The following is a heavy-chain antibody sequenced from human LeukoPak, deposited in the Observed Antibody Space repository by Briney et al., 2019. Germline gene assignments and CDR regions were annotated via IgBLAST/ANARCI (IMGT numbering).Heavy chain of an antibody. Sequence: PGGSLRLSCAASAFTFIRYWMTWVRQAPGKGLEWVANIKEDGSEKYYVDSVKGRFSISRDNTKNSLYLQMNSLRAEETAVYYCARGGYTSSWYISRDYWGQGTLVTVSS. J-gene: IGHJ4*02. D-gene: IGHD6-13*01. CDR1: AFTFIRYW. V-gene: IGHV3-7*01. CDR2: IKEDGSEK. CDR3: ARGGYTSSWYISRDY.